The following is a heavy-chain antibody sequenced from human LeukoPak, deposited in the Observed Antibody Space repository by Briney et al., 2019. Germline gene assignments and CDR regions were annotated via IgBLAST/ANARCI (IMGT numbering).Heavy chain of an antibody. D-gene: IGHD2-21*02. J-gene: IGHJ4*02. V-gene: IGHV3-23*01. Sequence: GGSLRLSCAASGFTFSSYAMTWVRQAPGKGLEWVSTIGGGGDITFYADPVKGRFTISRDNSRNTVFLQMNSLRAEDTAVYYCAREMLVTPSFDYWGPGSLVTVSS. CDR2: IGGGGDIT. CDR3: AREMLVTPSFDY. CDR1: GFTFSSYA.